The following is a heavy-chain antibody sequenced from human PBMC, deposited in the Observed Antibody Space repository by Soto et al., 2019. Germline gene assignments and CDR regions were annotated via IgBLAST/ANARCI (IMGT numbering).Heavy chain of an antibody. V-gene: IGHV3-23*01. CDR3: AKDLVLRYFDWSPHYFDY. CDR1: GFTFSSYA. J-gene: IGHJ4*02. Sequence: PGGSLRLSCAASGFTFSSYAMSWVRQAPGKGLEWVSAISGSGGSTYYADSVKGRFTISRDNSKNTLYLQMNSLRAEDTAVYYCAKDLVLRYFDWSPHYFDYWGQGTLVTVSS. CDR2: ISGSGGST. D-gene: IGHD3-9*01.